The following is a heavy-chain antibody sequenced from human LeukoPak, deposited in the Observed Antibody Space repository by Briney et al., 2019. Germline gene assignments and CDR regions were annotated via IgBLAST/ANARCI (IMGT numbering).Heavy chain of an antibody. CDR3: ARRWGVAVAGTSGRFDY. J-gene: IGHJ4*02. Sequence: ASVTVSFTASAYTFTIYGISWVRQAPGQGLEWMGWISAYNGKTNYSQKHQGRGTITTDTSKSTAYMELRSLRSDDTAVYYCARRWGVAVAGTSGRFDYWGQGTLVTVSS. CDR2: ISAYNGKT. D-gene: IGHD6-19*01. V-gene: IGHV1-18*01. CDR1: AYTFTIYG.